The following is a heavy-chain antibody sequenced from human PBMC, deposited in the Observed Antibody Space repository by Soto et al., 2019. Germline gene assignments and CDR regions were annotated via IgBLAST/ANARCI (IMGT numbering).Heavy chain of an antibody. J-gene: IGHJ4*02. D-gene: IGHD3-9*01. Sequence: QVQLVESGGGVVQPGRSLRLSCAASGFSFSAYGMHWVRQAPGKGLEWVAVISYDGTKKYYLDSVMGRFTISRDDSKNTFFLQMNSLRVEDTAVYFGAKDWRKLDWSPEGYFDHWGQGTLVTVST. CDR3: AKDWRKLDWSPEGYFDH. V-gene: IGHV3-30*18. CDR2: ISYDGTKK. CDR1: GFSFSAYG.